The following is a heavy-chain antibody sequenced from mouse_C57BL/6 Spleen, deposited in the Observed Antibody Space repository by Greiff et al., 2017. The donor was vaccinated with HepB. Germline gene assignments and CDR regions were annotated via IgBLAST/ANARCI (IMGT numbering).Heavy chain of an antibody. D-gene: IGHD1-1*01. CDR1: GYSFTDYN. J-gene: IGHJ4*01. V-gene: IGHV1-39*01. CDR2: INPNYGTT. CDR3: ARGNYGGYYYAMDY. Sequence: QLQESGPELVKPGASVKISCKASGYSFTDYNMNWVKQSNGKSLEWIGVINPNYGTTSYNQKFKGKATLTVDQSSSTAYMQLNSLTSEDSAVYYCARGNYGGYYYAMDYWGQGTSVTVSS.